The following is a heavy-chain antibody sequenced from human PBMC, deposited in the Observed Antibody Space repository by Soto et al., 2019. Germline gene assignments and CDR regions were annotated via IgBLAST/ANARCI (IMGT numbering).Heavy chain of an antibody. J-gene: IGHJ4*02. CDR2: IHYSGST. V-gene: IGHV4-30-4*02. CDR1: GDSISVGDYY. CDR3: ARDQRALRYFDY. Sequence: PSDTLSLTCTVSGDSISVGDYYWSWIRQPPGEALEWIGHIHYSGSTYYNASLKSRLTVSMDTSKNQFSLNLNSVTAADTAVYYCARDQRALRYFDYWGQG.